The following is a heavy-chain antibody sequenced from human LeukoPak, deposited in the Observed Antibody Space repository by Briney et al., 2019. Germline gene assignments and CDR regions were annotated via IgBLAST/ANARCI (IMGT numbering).Heavy chain of an antibody. CDR1: GGSINNSY. CDR2: IYYSGNT. Sequence: SETLSLTCTVSGGSINNSYWSWIRQPPGKGLEWIGYIYYSGNTNYNPSLKSRVTISVDTSKNQFSLRLSSVTAADTAVYYCARHGGWYPYFDYWGQGTLATVSP. V-gene: IGHV4-59*08. CDR3: ARHGGWYPYFDY. D-gene: IGHD3-16*01. J-gene: IGHJ4*02.